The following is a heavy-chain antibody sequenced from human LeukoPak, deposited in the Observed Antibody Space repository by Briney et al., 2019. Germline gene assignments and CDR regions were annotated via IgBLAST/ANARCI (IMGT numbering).Heavy chain of an antibody. CDR1: GFTFSSYE. Sequence: GGSLRLSCAASGFTFSSYEMNWVRQAPGKGLEWVSYISSSGSTIYYADSVKGRFTISRDNAKNSLYLQMNSLRAEDTAVYYCARVKSGYIKPGFDYWGQGTLVTVSS. D-gene: IGHD5-12*01. CDR2: ISSSGSTI. CDR3: ARVKSGYIKPGFDY. J-gene: IGHJ4*02. V-gene: IGHV3-48*03.